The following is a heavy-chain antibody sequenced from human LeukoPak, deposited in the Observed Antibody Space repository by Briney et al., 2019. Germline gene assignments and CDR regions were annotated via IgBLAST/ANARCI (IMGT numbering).Heavy chain of an antibody. CDR1: GGTFSSYT. CDR2: IIPILGIA. CDR3: ARARDIVVVPAANDAFDI. D-gene: IGHD2-2*01. J-gene: IGHJ3*02. V-gene: IGHV1-69*02. Sequence: GSSVKVSCKASGGTFSSYTISWVRQAPGQGIEWMGRIIPILGIANYAQKFQGRVTITADKSTSTAYMELSSLRSEDTAVYYCARARDIVVVPAANDAFDIWGQGTMVTVSS.